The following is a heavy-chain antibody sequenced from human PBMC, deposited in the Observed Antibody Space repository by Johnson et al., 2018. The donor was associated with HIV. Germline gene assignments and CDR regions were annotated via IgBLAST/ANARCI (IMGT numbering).Heavy chain of an antibody. CDR2: ISYDGSNK. V-gene: IGHV3-30*04. D-gene: IGHD6-13*01. CDR1: GFIFSSFT. Sequence: VQLVESGGGLVQPGGSLRLSCAASGFIFSSFTMHWVRQAQGKGLEWVAVISYDGSNKYYADSMKGRFTISRDNSKNTLYLQMNSLRAEDTAAYYCARLPYSGDEDAFDIWGQGTMVTVSS. CDR3: ARLPYSGDEDAFDI. J-gene: IGHJ3*02.